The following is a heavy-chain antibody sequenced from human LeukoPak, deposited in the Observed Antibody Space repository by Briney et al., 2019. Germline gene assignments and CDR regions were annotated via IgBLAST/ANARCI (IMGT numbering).Heavy chain of an antibody. V-gene: IGHV4-31*03. CDR2: IYYSGTT. J-gene: IGHJ3*02. Sequence: SQTLSLTCTVSGGSINSGGYFWTWVRQHPGKGLEWIGYIYYSGTTYSNPSLKSRVTISVDTSKNQFSLKLSSVTAADTAAYYCARGIRDSSWWDDAFDIWGQGTMVTVSS. D-gene: IGHD6-13*01. CDR1: GGSINSGGYF. CDR3: ARGIRDSSWWDDAFDI.